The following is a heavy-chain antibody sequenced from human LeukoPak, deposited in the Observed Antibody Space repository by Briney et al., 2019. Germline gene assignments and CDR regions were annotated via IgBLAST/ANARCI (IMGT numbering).Heavy chain of an antibody. Sequence: PSETLSLTCAVYGGSFSGYYWSWIGQPPGKGLEWIGEINHSGSTNYNPSLKSRVTISVDTSKNQFSLKLSSVTAADTAVYYCAGEGVAATPTSAFDIWGQGTMVTVSS. J-gene: IGHJ3*02. CDR1: GGSFSGYY. D-gene: IGHD2-15*01. CDR2: INHSGST. CDR3: AGEGVAATPTSAFDI. V-gene: IGHV4-34*01.